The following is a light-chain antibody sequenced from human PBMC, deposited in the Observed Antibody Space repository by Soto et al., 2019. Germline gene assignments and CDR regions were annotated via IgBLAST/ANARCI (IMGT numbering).Light chain of an antibody. Sequence: IVLTPSPGTLSLSPGERATLSCRASQSVGSSYLAWYQQKPGQAPRLLIYGASSRATGIPDRFSGSGSGTDFTLTISRLEPEDFAVYYCQQYGSSPLTFGGGTKVEIK. CDR1: QSVGSSY. CDR2: GAS. CDR3: QQYGSSPLT. J-gene: IGKJ4*01. V-gene: IGKV3-20*01.